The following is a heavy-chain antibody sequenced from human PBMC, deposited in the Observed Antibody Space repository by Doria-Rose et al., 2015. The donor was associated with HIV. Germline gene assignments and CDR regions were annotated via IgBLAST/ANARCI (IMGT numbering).Heavy chain of an antibody. CDR1: GFTFSSYG. Sequence: GGGVVQPGGSLRLSCAASGFTFSSYGMHWVRQAPGKGLEWVAFVRYDGSNKYYADSVKGRFTISRDNSKNTLYLQMNSLRAEDTAVYYCAKDRGVNMLPHYYYYYGMDVWGQGTTVTVSS. V-gene: IGHV3-30*02. J-gene: IGHJ6*02. CDR3: AKDRGVNMLPHYYYYYGMDV. D-gene: IGHD3-16*01. CDR2: VRYDGSNK.